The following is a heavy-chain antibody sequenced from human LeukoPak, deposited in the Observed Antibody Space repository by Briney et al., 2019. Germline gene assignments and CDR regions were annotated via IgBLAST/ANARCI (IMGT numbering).Heavy chain of an antibody. CDR3: ASASRDYYYYGMDV. V-gene: IGHV4-31*03. J-gene: IGHJ6*02. CDR1: GGSISSSSYY. CDR2: IYYSGST. Sequence: SETLSLTCTVSGGSISSSSYYWGWIRQHPGKGLEWIGYIYYSGSTYYNPSLKSRVTISVDTSKNQFSLKLSSVTAADTAVYYCASASRDYYYYGMDVWGQGTTVTVSS.